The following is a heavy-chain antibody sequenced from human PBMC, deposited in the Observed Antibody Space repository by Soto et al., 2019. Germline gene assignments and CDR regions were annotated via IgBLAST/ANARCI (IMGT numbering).Heavy chain of an antibody. CDR3: AKGFSSGSIRYFDP. V-gene: IGHV3-23*01. J-gene: IGHJ5*02. CDR1: GFIFSNYA. D-gene: IGHD6-19*01. Sequence: EVQLLESGGGLVQPGGSLRLSCAASGFIFSNYAMTWVRQAPGKGLEWVSSITGSGDRTHYAASVEGPFTISRDNSKNTLYLQMNTLRVEDTAVYYCAKGFSSGSIRYFDPWGQGTLVTVSS. CDR2: ITGSGDRT.